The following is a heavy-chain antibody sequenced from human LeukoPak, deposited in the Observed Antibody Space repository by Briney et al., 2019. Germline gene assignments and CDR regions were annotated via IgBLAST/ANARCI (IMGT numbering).Heavy chain of an antibody. V-gene: IGHV4-31*03. D-gene: IGHD4-17*01. J-gene: IGHJ4*02. Sequence: SQTLSLTCTVSGGSISSGGYYWSWIRQHPGKGLEWIGYIYYGGSTYYNPSLKSRVTISVDTSKNQFSLKLSSVTAADTAVYYCARAGDYGDYMFDYWGQGTLVTVSS. CDR1: GGSISSGGYY. CDR3: ARAGDYGDYMFDY. CDR2: IYYGGST.